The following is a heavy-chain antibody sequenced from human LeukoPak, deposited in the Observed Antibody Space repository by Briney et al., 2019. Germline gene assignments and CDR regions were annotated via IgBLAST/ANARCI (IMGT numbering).Heavy chain of an antibody. CDR1: KFNFHNYG. CDR3: AKDPNGDYIGAFDI. J-gene: IGHJ3*02. V-gene: IGHV3-23*01. CDR2: ISCSGGST. D-gene: IGHD4-17*01. Sequence: GGSLRLSCTTPKFNFHNYGLTWVRQAPGKELEWVSSISCSGGSTQYAASVQGRFTISRDNSKNTLYLQMNSLRAEDTAVYYCAKDPNGDYIGAFDIWGQGTMVTVSS.